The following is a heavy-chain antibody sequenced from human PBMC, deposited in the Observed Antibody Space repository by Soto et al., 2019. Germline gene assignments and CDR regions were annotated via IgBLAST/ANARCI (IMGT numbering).Heavy chain of an antibody. CDR2: TYYRSKWYN. V-gene: IGHV6-1*01. CDR1: GDSVSSNSAA. CDR3: ARGYCSSTSCQGWFDP. J-gene: IGHJ5*02. Sequence: SQTLSLTCAISGDSVSSNSAAWNWISQSPSRGLEWLGRTYYRSKWYNDYAVSVKSRITISPDTSKNQFSLQLNSVTPEDTAVYYCARGYCSSTSCQGWFDPWGQGTLVTVSS. D-gene: IGHD2-2*01.